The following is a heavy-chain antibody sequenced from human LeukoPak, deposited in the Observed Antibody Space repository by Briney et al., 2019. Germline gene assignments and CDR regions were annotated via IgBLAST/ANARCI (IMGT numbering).Heavy chain of an antibody. CDR3: ARANYYDISGYDY. D-gene: IGHD3-22*01. Sequence: GGSLRLSCAASGFTFSNAWMSWVRQAPGKGLEWVSTVSESGSTYYADSVKGRFTISRDISKNTLYLQVNSLRAEDTAVYYCARANYYDISGYDYWGQGTLVTVSS. V-gene: IGHV3-66*01. CDR1: GFTFSNAW. J-gene: IGHJ4*02. CDR2: VSESGST.